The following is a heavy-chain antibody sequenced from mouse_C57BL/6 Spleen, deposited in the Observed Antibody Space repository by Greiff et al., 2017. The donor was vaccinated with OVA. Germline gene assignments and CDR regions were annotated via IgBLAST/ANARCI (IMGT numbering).Heavy chain of an antibody. CDR3: ARVYYYGSSPFYARDY. CDR2: INPSTGGT. CDR1: GYSFTGYY. J-gene: IGHJ4*01. V-gene: IGHV1-42*01. D-gene: IGHD1-1*01. Sequence: VQLQQSGPELVKPGASVKISCKASGYSFTGYYMNWVKQSPEKSLEWIGEINPSTGGTTYNQKFKAKATLTVDKSSSTAYMQLKSLTSEDSAVYYCARVYYYGSSPFYARDYWGQGTSVTVSS.